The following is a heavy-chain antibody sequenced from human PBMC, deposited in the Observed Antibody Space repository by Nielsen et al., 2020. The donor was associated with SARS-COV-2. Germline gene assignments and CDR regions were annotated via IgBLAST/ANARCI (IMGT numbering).Heavy chain of an antibody. CDR3: ARLNYDILTNYYYFGMDV. V-gene: IGHV5-10-1*01. D-gene: IGHD3-9*01. J-gene: IGHJ6*02. CDR2: IDPSDSYT. CDR1: GYSFTSYW. Sequence: GESLKISCKGSGYSFTSYWISWVRQMPGKGLEWMGRIDPSDSYTNYSPSFQGHATISANKSISTAYLQWSSLKASDTAMYYCARLNYDILTNYYYFGMDVWGQLFTVSVSS.